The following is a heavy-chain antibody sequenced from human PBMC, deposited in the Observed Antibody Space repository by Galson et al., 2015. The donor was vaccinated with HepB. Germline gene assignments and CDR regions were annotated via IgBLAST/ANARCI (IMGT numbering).Heavy chain of an antibody. D-gene: IGHD3-10*01. J-gene: IGHJ4*02. V-gene: IGHV5-10-1*01. CDR3: ARLFSESYYNPNDY. CDR2: IAPGDSYT. Sequence: QSGAEVKKPGESLRISCKGSGYSFTSYWITWVRQMPGKGLEWMGRIAPGDSYTNYSPSFQGHVTISADKSISTAYLQWSSLKTSDTAMYYCARLFSESYYNPNDYWGQGTLVTVPS. CDR1: GYSFTSYW.